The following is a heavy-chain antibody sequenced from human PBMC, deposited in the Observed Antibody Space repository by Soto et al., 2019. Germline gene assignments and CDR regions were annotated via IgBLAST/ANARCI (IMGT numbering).Heavy chain of an antibody. CDR3: ARAGDSSSPDVSYYYGMDV. Sequence: SVKVSCKASGGTFSSYAISWVRQAPGQGLEWMGGIIPIFGTANYAQKFQGRVTITADESTSTAYMELSSLRSEDTAVYYCARAGDSSSPDVSYYYGMDVWGQGXTVTVSS. CDR2: IIPIFGTA. J-gene: IGHJ6*02. D-gene: IGHD6-6*01. CDR1: GGTFSSYA. V-gene: IGHV1-69*13.